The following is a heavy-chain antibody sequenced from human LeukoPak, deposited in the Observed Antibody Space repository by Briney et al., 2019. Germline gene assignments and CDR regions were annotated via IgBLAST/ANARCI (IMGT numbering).Heavy chain of an antibody. D-gene: IGHD3-3*01. CDR2: ISSSSSYI. J-gene: IGHJ4*02. Sequence: GGSLRLSCTASGFTFRTYAMNWVRQAPGKGLEWVSSISSSSSYIYYADSVKGRFTISRDNAKNSLYLQMNSLRAEDTAVYYCASGSAYDFWSGYYYFDYWGQGTLVTVSS. CDR1: GFTFRTYA. CDR3: ASGSAYDFWSGYYYFDY. V-gene: IGHV3-21*01.